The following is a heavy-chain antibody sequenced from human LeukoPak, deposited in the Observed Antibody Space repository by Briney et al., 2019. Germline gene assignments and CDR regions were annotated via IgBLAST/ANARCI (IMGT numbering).Heavy chain of an antibody. D-gene: IGHD6-13*01. CDR1: GGSISSYY. CDR3: ARMGYSSSWPFDY. CDR2: IYYSGST. J-gene: IGHJ4*02. V-gene: IGHV4-59*01. Sequence: SETLSLTCTVSGGSISSYYWSWIRQPPGKGLEWIGYIYYSGSTNYNPSLKSRVTISVDTSKNQFSLKLSSVTAADTAVYYCARMGYSSSWPFDYWGQGTLVTVSS.